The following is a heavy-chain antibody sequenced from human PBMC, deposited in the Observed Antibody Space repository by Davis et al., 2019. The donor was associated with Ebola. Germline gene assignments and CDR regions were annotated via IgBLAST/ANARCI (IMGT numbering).Heavy chain of an antibody. V-gene: IGHV1-46*03. CDR2: INPSGGST. Sequence: ASVKVSCKASGYTFTGYDINWVRQATGQGLEWMGIINPSGGSTSYAQKFQGRVTMTRDTSTSTVYMELSSLRSEDTAVYYCARECVVVLVPAAIPYYYYYGMDVWGQGTTVTVSS. J-gene: IGHJ6*02. CDR1: GYTFTGYD. CDR3: ARECVVVLVPAAIPYYYYYGMDV. D-gene: IGHD2-2*01.